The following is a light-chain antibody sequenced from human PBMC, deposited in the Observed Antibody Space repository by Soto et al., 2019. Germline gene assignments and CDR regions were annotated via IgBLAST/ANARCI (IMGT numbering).Light chain of an antibody. Sequence: EFVLTQSPGTLSLSPGERATPSCRASQTVRNNYLAWYQQKPGQAPRLLIYDASSRATGIPDRFSGGGSGTDFTLTISRLEPEDFAVYYCQQFSSYPLTFGGVTKVDIK. V-gene: IGKV3-20*01. CDR3: QQFSSYPLT. CDR1: QTVRNNY. J-gene: IGKJ4*01. CDR2: DAS.